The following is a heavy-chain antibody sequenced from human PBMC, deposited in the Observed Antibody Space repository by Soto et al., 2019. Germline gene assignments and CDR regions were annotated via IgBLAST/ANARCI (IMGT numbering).Heavy chain of an antibody. CDR3: ARDLRDDYVWGSYRRGMDV. D-gene: IGHD3-16*02. V-gene: IGHV3-30-3*01. Sequence: QVQRVESGGGVVQPGRSLRLSCAASGFTFSSYDMHWVRQAPGKGLEWVAVISYDGSNKYYADSVKGRFTISRDNSKNTLYLQMNSLRAEDTAVYYCARDLRDDYVWGSYRRGMDVWGQGTTVTVSS. J-gene: IGHJ6*02. CDR2: ISYDGSNK. CDR1: GFTFSSYD.